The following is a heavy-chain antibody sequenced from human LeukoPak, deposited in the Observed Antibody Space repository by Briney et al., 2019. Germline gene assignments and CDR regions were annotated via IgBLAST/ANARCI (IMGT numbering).Heavy chain of an antibody. D-gene: IGHD3-3*01. J-gene: IGHJ4*02. Sequence: PSETLSLTCAVYGGSFSGYYWSWIRQPPGKGLEWIGEINHSGSTYYNPSLKSRVTISVDTSKNQFSLKLSSVTAADTAVYYCARGPRITIFGVVNRVDYWGQGTLVTVSS. V-gene: IGHV4-34*01. CDR2: INHSGST. CDR3: ARGPRITIFGVVNRVDY. CDR1: GGSFSGYY.